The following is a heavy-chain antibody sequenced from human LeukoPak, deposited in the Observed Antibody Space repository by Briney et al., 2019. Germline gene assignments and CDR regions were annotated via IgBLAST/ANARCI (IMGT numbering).Heavy chain of an antibody. J-gene: IGHJ6*03. CDR3: ARGRSTYYYYYMDV. Sequence: SETLSLTCAVYGGSFIGYYWSWIRQPPGKGLEWIGEINHSGSTNYNPSLKSRVTISVDTYKNQFSLKLSSVTAADTAVYYCARGRSTYYYYYMDVWGKGTTVTVSS. CDR1: GGSFIGYY. V-gene: IGHV4-34*01. CDR2: INHSGST.